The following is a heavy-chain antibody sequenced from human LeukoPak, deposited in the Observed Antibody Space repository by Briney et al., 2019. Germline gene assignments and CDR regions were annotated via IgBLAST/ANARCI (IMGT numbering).Heavy chain of an antibody. CDR1: GFTFSSYA. V-gene: IGHV3-23*01. J-gene: IGHJ4*02. CDR3: AAAPTHYYDSSGYYDDY. D-gene: IGHD3-22*01. CDR2: ISGSGGST. Sequence: GGSLRLSCAASGFTFSSYAMSWVRQAPGKGLEWVSAISGSGGSTYYADSVKGRFTISRDNSKNKLYLQMNSLRAEDTPVYYRAAAPTHYYDSSGYYDDYWGQGTLVTVSS.